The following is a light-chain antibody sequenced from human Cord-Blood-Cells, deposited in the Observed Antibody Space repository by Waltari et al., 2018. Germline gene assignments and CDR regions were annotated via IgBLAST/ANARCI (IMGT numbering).Light chain of an antibody. V-gene: IGKV1-5*03. CDR1: QSISSW. Sequence: DIQMTQSPSTLSASVGDRVTITCRASQSISSWLAWYQQKPGEVPKLLIYKASSLESGVPSRCSGSGSETEFTLTISSLQPDDFATYYCQQYNSNLITFGQGTRLEIK. CDR2: KAS. J-gene: IGKJ5*01. CDR3: QQYNSNLIT.